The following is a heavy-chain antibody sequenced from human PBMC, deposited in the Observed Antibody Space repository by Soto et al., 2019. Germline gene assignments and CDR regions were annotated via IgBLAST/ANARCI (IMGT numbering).Heavy chain of an antibody. CDR3: ATSYGSGYRAFDS. CDR1: GDTFSFYT. CDR2: INPILSMS. Sequence: QVQLVQSGAEVKKPGSSVKVSCKASGDTFSFYTINWVRQAPERGLEWVGRINPILSMSNYAQKFQGRVTMTADKSTNTAYMELRSLRSEDTAMYFCATSYGSGYRAFDSWGQGALVTVSS. J-gene: IGHJ4*02. V-gene: IGHV1-69*02. D-gene: IGHD3-10*01.